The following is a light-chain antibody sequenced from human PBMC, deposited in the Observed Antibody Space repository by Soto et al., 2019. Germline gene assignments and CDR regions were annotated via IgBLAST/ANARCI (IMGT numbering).Light chain of an antibody. CDR3: QQRNYWQVT. V-gene: IGKV3-11*01. J-gene: IGKJ5*01. CDR2: DVS. CDR1: QSVSSN. Sequence: IVLTQSPATLSLSPWERGTLSCRASQSVSSNLAWYQQKPGQAPRLLIYDVSNRATGIPARFSGSGSGTDFTLTISSLEPEDFAVYYCQQRNYWQVTFGQGTRLEIK.